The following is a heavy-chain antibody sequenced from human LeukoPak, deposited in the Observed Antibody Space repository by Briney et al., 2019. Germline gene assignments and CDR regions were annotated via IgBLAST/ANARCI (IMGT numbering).Heavy chain of an antibody. CDR2: ISSSSSYI. Sequence: GGSLRLSCAASGFTFSSYAMSWVRQAPGKGLEWVSSISSSSSYIYYADSVKGRFTISRDNAKNSLYLQMNSLRAEDTAVYYCARPRGYCSSTSCYTGEYYFDYWGQGTLVTVSS. J-gene: IGHJ4*02. CDR3: ARPRGYCSSTSCYTGEYYFDY. CDR1: GFTFSSYA. V-gene: IGHV3-21*01. D-gene: IGHD2-2*02.